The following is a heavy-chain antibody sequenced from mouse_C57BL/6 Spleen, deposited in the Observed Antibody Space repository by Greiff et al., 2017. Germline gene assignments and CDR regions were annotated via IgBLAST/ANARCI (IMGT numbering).Heavy chain of an antibody. Sequence: QVHVKQPGAELVKPGASVKLSCKASGYTFTSYWMQWVKQRPGQGLEWIGEIDPSDSYTNYNQKFKGKATLTVDTSSSTAYMQLSSLKSEDSAVYYCARGYGSSLGDAMDYWGQGTSVTVSS. CDR3: ARGYGSSLGDAMDY. CDR1: GYTFTSYW. CDR2: IDPSDSYT. V-gene: IGHV1-50*01. D-gene: IGHD1-1*01. J-gene: IGHJ4*01.